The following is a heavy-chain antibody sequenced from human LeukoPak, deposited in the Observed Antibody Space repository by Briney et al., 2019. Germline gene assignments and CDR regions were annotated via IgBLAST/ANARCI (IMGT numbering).Heavy chain of an antibody. CDR2: ISGSGDSI. CDR3: AKKSTWYEN. J-gene: IGHJ4*02. V-gene: IGHV3-23*01. Sequence: GGSLRLSCAVSGFTFNSHAMCWFRQAPGEGLEWVSYISGSGDSIYYRDSVRGRFTISRDSSKNTLYLQMNSLRAEDTAVYYCAKKSTWYENWGQGVLVTVSS. D-gene: IGHD2/OR15-2a*01. CDR1: GFTFNSHA.